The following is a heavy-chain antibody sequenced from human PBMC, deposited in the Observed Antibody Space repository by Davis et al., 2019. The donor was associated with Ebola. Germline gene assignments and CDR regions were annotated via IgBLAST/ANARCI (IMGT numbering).Heavy chain of an antibody. D-gene: IGHD2-21*02. J-gene: IGHJ4*02. Sequence: ASVKVSCKASGYTFTGYYMHWVRQAPGQGLEWMGWINPNSGGTNYAQKFQGRVTITRDTSASTAYMELSSLRSEDTAVYYCAGCGGDCSNFDYWGQGTLVTVSS. V-gene: IGHV1-2*02. CDR3: AGCGGDCSNFDY. CDR1: GYTFTGYY. CDR2: INPNSGGT.